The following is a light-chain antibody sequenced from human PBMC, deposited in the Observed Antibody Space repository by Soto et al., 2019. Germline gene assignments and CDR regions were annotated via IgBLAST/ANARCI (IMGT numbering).Light chain of an antibody. CDR3: QQYNNWPLT. CDR2: GAS. Sequence: EIVMTQSPATLSVSPGERATRSCRASQSVSSDLAWDEQKPGQAPRLLIYGASTRATGIPARFSGSGSGTEFTLTISSLQSEDFAVYYCQQYNNWPLTFGGGTKVEIK. V-gene: IGKV3-15*01. CDR1: QSVSSD. J-gene: IGKJ4*01.